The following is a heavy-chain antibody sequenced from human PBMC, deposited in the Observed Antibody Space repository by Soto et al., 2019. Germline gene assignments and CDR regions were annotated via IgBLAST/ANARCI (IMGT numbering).Heavy chain of an antibody. CDR1: GYTFTDSF. D-gene: IGHD7-27*01. CDR3: ARNTQITGDGFDF. CDR2: ISPKIGST. V-gene: IGHV1-2*04. J-gene: IGHJ4*02. Sequence: QVQLVQSGTEVKRPGASVKLSCKTSGYTFTDSFIYWVRQAPGQGLEWMGWISPKIGSTYYEQKFQGWVTLTRDTSTTTVYMELTRLKSDDTAIYYCARNTQITGDGFDFWGQGTLVTVSS.